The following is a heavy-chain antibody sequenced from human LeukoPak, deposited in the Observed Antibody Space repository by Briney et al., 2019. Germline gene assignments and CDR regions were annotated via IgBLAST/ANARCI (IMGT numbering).Heavy chain of an antibody. CDR3: ARGPHTLFYFDY. CDR2: IYSNGST. J-gene: IGHJ4*02. V-gene: IGHV4-59*13. CDR1: GGSISGYY. Sequence: SETLSLTCTVSGGSISGYYWSWIRQPPGKGLDWIGYIYSNGSTSYNPSLKSRVTISVHTSKNQFSLKLSSVTAADTAVYYCARGPHTLFYFDYWGQGTLVTVSS. D-gene: IGHD2-2*02.